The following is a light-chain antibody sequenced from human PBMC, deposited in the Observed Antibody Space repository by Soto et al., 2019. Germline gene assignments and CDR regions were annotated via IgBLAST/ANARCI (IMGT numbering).Light chain of an antibody. V-gene: IGKV1-9*01. CDR3: QQHKNDPWT. CDR2: AAP. Sequence: DIQLTQSPSFLSASVGDRVIITCRASQDIATYLGWYQQKPGKAPKLLIYAAPTLQSGVPSRFSGSGSGTEFTLTISSLQPEDFATYYYQQHKNDPWTFGQGTKVEIK. CDR1: QDIATY. J-gene: IGKJ1*01.